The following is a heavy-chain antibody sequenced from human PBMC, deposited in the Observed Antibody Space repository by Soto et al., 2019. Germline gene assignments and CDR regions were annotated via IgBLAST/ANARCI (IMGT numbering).Heavy chain of an antibody. CDR3: VKDIRAGKGYYYYYGVDV. CDR1: GFTFTSYA. J-gene: IGHJ6*02. CDR2: ISNNGGYT. Sequence: GGSLRLSCSASGFTFTSYAMHWVRQSPGKGLEYVSAISNNGGYTYYADSVKGRFTISRDNSKNTLYLQMSSLTTEDTAVYSCVKDIRAGKGYYYYYGVDVWGQGTTVTVSS. D-gene: IGHD6-19*01. V-gene: IGHV3-64D*08.